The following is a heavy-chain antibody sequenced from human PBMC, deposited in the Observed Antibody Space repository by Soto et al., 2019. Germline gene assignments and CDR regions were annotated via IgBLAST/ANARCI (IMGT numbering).Heavy chain of an antibody. V-gene: IGHV1-8*01. Sequence: QVQLVQSGAEVKKPGASVKVSCKASGYTFSTYDINWVRQATGQGLEWMGWMNPNSGNAYYAQKFQGRVIMTRNTSITTAYMELSSLKSEDTAVYHCARGRKDYWGQGTLVTVSS. CDR3: ARGRKDY. CDR2: MNPNSGNA. J-gene: IGHJ4*02. CDR1: GYTFSTYD.